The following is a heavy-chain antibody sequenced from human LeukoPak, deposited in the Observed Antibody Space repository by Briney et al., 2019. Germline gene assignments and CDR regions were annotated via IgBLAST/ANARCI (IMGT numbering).Heavy chain of an antibody. Sequence: GGSLRLSCVASGFSFSTYAMNWVRQAPGKGLEWVSAISGSGGSTYYADSVKGRFTISRDNSKNTLYLQMNSLRAEDTAVYYCAKDAEELRYFDWLSDYFDYWGQGTLVTVSS. J-gene: IGHJ4*02. CDR2: ISGSGGST. V-gene: IGHV3-23*01. CDR1: GFSFSTYA. D-gene: IGHD3-9*01. CDR3: AKDAEELRYFDWLSDYFDY.